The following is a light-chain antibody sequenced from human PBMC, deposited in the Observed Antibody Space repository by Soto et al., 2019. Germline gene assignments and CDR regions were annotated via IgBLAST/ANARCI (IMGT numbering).Light chain of an antibody. CDR2: GNS. Sequence: QSVLTQPPSVSGAPGQRVTISCTESSSNIGAGYDVHWYQQLPGTAPKLLIYGNSNRPSGVPDRFSGSKSGTSASLAITGLQAEDEADYDGQSYDSSLSGGVFGGGTKLTVL. V-gene: IGLV1-40*01. CDR3: QSYDSSLSGGV. J-gene: IGLJ3*02. CDR1: SSNIGAGYD.